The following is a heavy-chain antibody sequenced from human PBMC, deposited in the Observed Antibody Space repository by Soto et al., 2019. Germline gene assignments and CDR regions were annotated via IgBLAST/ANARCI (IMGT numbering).Heavy chain of an antibody. CDR1: GYTFTSYD. J-gene: IGHJ3*02. CDR2: MNPNSGNT. Sequence: GSVEVSFKASGYTFTSYDINWVRQATGQGLEWMGWMNPNSGNTGYAQKFQGRVTMTRNTSISTAYMELSSLRSEDTAVYYCARIVGVLSRVVNAFDIWGQGTMVTVS. V-gene: IGHV1-8*01. D-gene: IGHD3-3*01. CDR3: ARIVGVLSRVVNAFDI.